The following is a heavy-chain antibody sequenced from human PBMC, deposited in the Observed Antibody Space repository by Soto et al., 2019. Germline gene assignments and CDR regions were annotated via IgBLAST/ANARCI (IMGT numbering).Heavy chain of an antibody. CDR1: GGSISSYY. CDR3: AVVLANYYYGMDV. J-gene: IGHJ6*02. D-gene: IGHD2-15*01. Sequence: SETLSLTCTVSGGSISSYYWSWIRQPPGKGLEWIGYIYYSGSTNYNPSLKSRVTISVDTSKNQFSLKLSSVTAADTAVYYCAVVLANYYYGMDVWGQGTTVTVSS. V-gene: IGHV4-59*01. CDR2: IYYSGST.